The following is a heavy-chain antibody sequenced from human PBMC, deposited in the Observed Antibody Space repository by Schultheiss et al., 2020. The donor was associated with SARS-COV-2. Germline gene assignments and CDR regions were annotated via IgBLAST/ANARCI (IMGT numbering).Heavy chain of an antibody. D-gene: IGHD5-12*01. CDR2: ISGSGGST. J-gene: IGHJ4*02. CDR1: GFTFSSYE. Sequence: GGSLRLSCAASGFTFSSYEMNWVRQAPGKGLEWVSAISGSGGSTYYADSVKGRFTISRDNSKNTLYLQMNSLRAEDTAVYYCASHSGYESYYWGQGTLVTVSS. V-gene: IGHV3-23*01. CDR3: ASHSGYESYY.